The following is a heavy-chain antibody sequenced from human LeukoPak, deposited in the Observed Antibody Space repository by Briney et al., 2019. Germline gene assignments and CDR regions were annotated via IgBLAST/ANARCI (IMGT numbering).Heavy chain of an antibody. Sequence: ASVKVSCKASGYTFTGYYMHWVRQAPGQGLEWMGWINPNSGGTNYAQKFQGRVTMTRDTSISTAYMELSRLRSDDTAVYYCARDWGSSYYYYYMDVWGKGTTVTVSS. D-gene: IGHD3-16*01. CDR1: GYTFTGYY. CDR2: INPNSGGT. J-gene: IGHJ6*03. V-gene: IGHV1-2*02. CDR3: ARDWGSSYYYYYMDV.